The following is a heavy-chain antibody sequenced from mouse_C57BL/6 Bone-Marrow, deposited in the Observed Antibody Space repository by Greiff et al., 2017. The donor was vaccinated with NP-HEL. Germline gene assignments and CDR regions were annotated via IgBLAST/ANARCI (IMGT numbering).Heavy chain of an antibody. CDR3: ARLRWPKAGCGESFSIGTEAEQRLCYWYFDV. D-gene: IGHD2-12*01. CDR2: INSDGGST. Sequence: DVKLVESGGGLVQPGESLKLSCESNEYEFPSHDMSWVRKTPEKRLELVAAINSDGGSTYYPDTMERRFIISRDNTKKTLYLQMSSLRSEDTALYYCARLRWPKAGCGESFSIGTEAEQRLCYWYFDVWGTGTTVTVSS. V-gene: IGHV5-2*01. J-gene: IGHJ1*03. CDR1: EYEFPSHD.